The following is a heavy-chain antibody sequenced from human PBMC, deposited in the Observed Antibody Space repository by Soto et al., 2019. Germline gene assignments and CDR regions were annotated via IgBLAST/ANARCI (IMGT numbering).Heavy chain of an antibody. J-gene: IGHJ4*02. CDR2: IDPSDSQT. CDR3: ARQIYDSDTGPNFQYYFDS. V-gene: IGHV5-10-1*01. CDR1: GYSFAGYW. D-gene: IGHD3-22*01. Sequence: GETLKISCKGSGYSFAGYWITWVRQKPGKGLEWMGRIDPSDSQTYYSPSFRGHVTISVAKSITTVFLQWSSLRASDTAMYYCARQIYDSDTGPNFQYYFDSWGQGTPVTVSS.